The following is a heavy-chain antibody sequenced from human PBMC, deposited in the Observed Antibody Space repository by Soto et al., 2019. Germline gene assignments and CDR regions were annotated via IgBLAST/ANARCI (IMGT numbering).Heavy chain of an antibody. CDR1: GFTFSSYG. V-gene: IGHV3-66*01. CDR3: ARVKALNYFDY. J-gene: IGHJ4*02. Sequence: GGSLRLSCAASGFTFSSYGMHWVRQAPGKGLEWVSVIYSGGSTYYADSVKGRFTISRDNSKDTLYLQMNSLRAEDTAVYYCARVKALNYFDYWGQGTLVTVSS. CDR2: IYSGGST.